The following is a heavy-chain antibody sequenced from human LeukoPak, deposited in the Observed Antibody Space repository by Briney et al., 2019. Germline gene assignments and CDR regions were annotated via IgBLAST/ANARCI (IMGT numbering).Heavy chain of an antibody. CDR1: GFTFSSYA. V-gene: IGHV3-30*04. D-gene: IGHD3-16*02. Sequence: GGSLRLSCAASGFTFSSYAMHWVRQAPGKGLEWVAVISYDGSNKYYADSVKGRFTISRDNSKNTLYLQMNSLRVEDTAVYYCARTYYDYVWGSYRYTDYWGQGTLVTVSS. J-gene: IGHJ4*02. CDR2: ISYDGSNK. CDR3: ARTYYDYVWGSYRYTDY.